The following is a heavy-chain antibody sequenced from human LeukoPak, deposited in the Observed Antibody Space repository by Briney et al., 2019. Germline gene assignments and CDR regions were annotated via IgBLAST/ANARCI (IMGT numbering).Heavy chain of an antibody. J-gene: IGHJ5*02. CDR2: INHSGST. V-gene: IGHV4-34*01. D-gene: IGHD6-13*01. Sequence: SETLSLTCAVYGGSFSGYYWSWIRQPPGKGLEWIGEINHSGSTNYNPSLKSRVTISVDTSKNQFSLKLSSVTAADTAVYYCARGRGRAAAGIAGWFDPWGQGTLVTVSS. CDR3: ARGRGRAAAGIAGWFDP. CDR1: GGSFSGYY.